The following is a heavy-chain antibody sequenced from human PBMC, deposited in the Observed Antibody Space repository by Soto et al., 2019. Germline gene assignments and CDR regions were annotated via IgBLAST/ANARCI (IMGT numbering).Heavy chain of an antibody. CDR3: ARGRLAAAGVYNWFDP. CDR2: INAGNGNT. V-gene: IGHV1-3*01. CDR1: GYTFTSYA. Sequence: ASVKVSCKASGYTFTSYAIHWVRQAPGQRLEWMGWINAGNGNTKYSQKFQGRVTITRDTSASTAYMELSSLRSEDTAVYYCARGRLAAAGVYNWFDPWGQGTLVTVSS. J-gene: IGHJ5*02. D-gene: IGHD6-13*01.